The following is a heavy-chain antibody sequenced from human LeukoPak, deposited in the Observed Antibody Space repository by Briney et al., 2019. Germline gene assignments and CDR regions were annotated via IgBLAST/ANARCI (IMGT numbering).Heavy chain of an antibody. CDR3: AKGAWLDD. CDR2: ISGSAGGSA. J-gene: IGHJ4*02. V-gene: IGHV3-23*01. Sequence: GGYLSLSCAASGFSFSTYDMSWVRLAPGKGLECVSYISGSAGGSAYYADAVKGRFTISRDNSKSTLYLQMSSLRAEDTAFYYCAKGAWLDDWGQGALVTVSS. CDR1: GFSFSTYD.